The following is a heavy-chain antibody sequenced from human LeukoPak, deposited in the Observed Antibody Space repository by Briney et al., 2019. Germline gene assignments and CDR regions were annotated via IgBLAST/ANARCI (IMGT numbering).Heavy chain of an antibody. V-gene: IGHV1-2*02. Sequence: ASVKVSCKASGGTFSSYAISWVRQAPGQGLEWMGWINPNSGGTNYAQKFQGRVTMTRDTSISTAYMELSRLRSDDTAVYYCARDLRFLEWLSGTAYMDVWGKGTTVTVSS. J-gene: IGHJ6*03. CDR1: GGTFSSYA. CDR3: ARDLRFLEWLSGTAYMDV. CDR2: INPNSGGT. D-gene: IGHD3-3*01.